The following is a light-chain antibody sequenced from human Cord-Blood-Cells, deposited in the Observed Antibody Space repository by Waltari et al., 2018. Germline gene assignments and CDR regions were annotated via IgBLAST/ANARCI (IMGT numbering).Light chain of an antibody. CDR1: QSVSSSY. CDR2: GAS. Sequence: EIVLTQSPGTLSLSPGERATLSCRASQSVSSSYLAWYQQKPGQAPRLLIYGASSRATGIPDRFSGRGSGTDFTLTISRLEPEDFVVYYCQQYGSSRALTFGGGTKVEIK. CDR3: QQYGSSRALT. V-gene: IGKV3-20*01. J-gene: IGKJ4*01.